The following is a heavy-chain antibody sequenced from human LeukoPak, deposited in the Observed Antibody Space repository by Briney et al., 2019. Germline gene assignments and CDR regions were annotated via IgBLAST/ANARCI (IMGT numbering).Heavy chain of an antibody. J-gene: IGHJ5*02. CDR2: IYTSGST. CDR3: ARAVPAAILRNWFDP. D-gene: IGHD2-2*02. CDR1: GGSISSYY. V-gene: IGHV4-4*09. Sequence: SETLSLTCTVSGGSISSYYWSWIRQPPGKGLEWIGYIYTSGSTNYNPSLKSRVTISVDTSKNQFSLKLSSVTAADTAVYYCARAVPAAILRNWFDPWGQGTLVTVSS.